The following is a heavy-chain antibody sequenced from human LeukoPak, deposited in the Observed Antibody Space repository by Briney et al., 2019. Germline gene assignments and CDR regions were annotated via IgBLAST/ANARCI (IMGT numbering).Heavy chain of an antibody. J-gene: IGHJ4*02. V-gene: IGHV3-23*01. D-gene: IGHD1-26*01. Sequence: GGSLRLSCAASGFTFSSYGMSWVRQAPGKGLEWVSAISGSGGGTYYADSVKGRFTISRDNSKNTLYLQMNSLRAEDTAVYYCAKDRSSARALVGAYYFDYWGQGTLVTVSS. CDR2: ISGSGGGT. CDR1: GFTFSSYG. CDR3: AKDRSSARALVGAYYFDY.